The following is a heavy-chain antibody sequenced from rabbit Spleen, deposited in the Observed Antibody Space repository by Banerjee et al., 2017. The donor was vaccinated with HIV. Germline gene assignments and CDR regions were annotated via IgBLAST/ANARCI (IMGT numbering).Heavy chain of an antibody. V-gene: IGHV1S45*01. CDR2: IYTGSGST. D-gene: IGHD6-1*01. J-gene: IGHJ6*01. CDR3: ARTTTYVYGLDL. Sequence: QEQLVESGGGPVQPEGSLTLTCTASGFSFSNDYWMCWVRQAPGKGLEWIGCIYTGSGSTYYASWAKGRFTISKTSSTTVTLQMTSLTAADTATYFCARTTTYVYGLDLWGPGTLVTVS. CDR1: GFSFSNDYW.